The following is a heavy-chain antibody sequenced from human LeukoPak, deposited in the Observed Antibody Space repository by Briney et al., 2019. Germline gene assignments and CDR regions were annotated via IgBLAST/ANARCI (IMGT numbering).Heavy chain of an antibody. CDR2: ISGSGGST. CDR1: GFTFSSYA. Sequence: GGSLRLSCAASGFTFSSYAMSWVRQAPGKGLEWVSAISGSGGSTYCADSVKGRFTISRDNSKNTLYLQMNSLRAEDTAVYYCAKDLSYYGSGSYYRYFDYWGQGTLVTVSS. CDR3: AKDLSYYGSGSYYRYFDY. D-gene: IGHD3-10*01. V-gene: IGHV3-23*01. J-gene: IGHJ4*02.